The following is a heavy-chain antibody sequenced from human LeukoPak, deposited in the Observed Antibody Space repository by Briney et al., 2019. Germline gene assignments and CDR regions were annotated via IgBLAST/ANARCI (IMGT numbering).Heavy chain of an antibody. CDR1: GFTFSSYG. J-gene: IGHJ4*02. V-gene: IGHV3-30*02. CDR3: AKDFGSSGWYEDYYFDY. CDR2: IRYDGSNK. Sequence: LPGGSLRLSCAASGFTFSSYGMHWVRQAPGKGLEWVAFIRYDGSNKYYADSVKGRFTISRDNSKNTLYLQMNSLRAEDTAVYYCAKDFGSSGWYEDYYFDYWGQGTLVTVSS. D-gene: IGHD6-19*01.